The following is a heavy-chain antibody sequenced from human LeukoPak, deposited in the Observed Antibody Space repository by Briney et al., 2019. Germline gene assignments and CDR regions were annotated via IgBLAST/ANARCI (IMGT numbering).Heavy chain of an antibody. CDR2: IRSKANSYAT. J-gene: IGHJ5*02. CDR3: TRHSSSWFHNWFDP. V-gene: IGHV3-73*01. D-gene: IGHD6-13*01. CDR1: GFTFSGSA. Sequence: GGSLKLSCAASGFTFSGSAMHWVRQASGKGLEWVGRIRSKANSYATAYAAAGKGRFTISRDDSKNTAYLQMNSLKTEDTAVYYCTRHSSSWFHNWFDPWGQGTLVTVSS.